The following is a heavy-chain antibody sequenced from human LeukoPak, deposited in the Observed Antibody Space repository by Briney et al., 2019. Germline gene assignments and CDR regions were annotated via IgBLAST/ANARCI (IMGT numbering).Heavy chain of an antibody. D-gene: IGHD3-9*01. CDR2: INHSGST. Sequence: SETLSLTCAVYGGSFSGYYWSWIRQPPGTGLEWIGEINHSGSTNYNPSLKSRVTISVDTSKNQFSLKLSSVTAADTAVYYCARALGVLRYFDWLFHGAFDIWGQGTMVTVSS. J-gene: IGHJ3*02. V-gene: IGHV4-34*01. CDR1: GGSFSGYY. CDR3: ARALGVLRYFDWLFHGAFDI.